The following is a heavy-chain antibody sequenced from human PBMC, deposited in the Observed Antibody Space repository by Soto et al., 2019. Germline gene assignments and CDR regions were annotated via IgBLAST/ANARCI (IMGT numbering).Heavy chain of an antibody. CDR2: IYYSGST. D-gene: IGHD6-25*01. J-gene: IGHJ4*02. CDR1: GGSISSGGYY. V-gene: IGHV4-31*03. Sequence: PSETLSLTCTVSGGSISSGGYYWSWIRQHPGKGLEWIGYIYYSGSTYYNPSLKSRVTISVDTSKNQFSLKLSSVTAADTAVYYCARDSGYNVDYWGQGTLVTVSS. CDR3: ARDSGYNVDY.